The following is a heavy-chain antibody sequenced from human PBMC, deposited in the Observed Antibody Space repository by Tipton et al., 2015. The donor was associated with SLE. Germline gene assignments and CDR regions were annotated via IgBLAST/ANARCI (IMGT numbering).Heavy chain of an antibody. CDR2: FSSNTNDA. CDR1: GFTFSSYS. D-gene: IGHD2-8*01. Sequence: SLRLSCAASGFTFSSYSMSWVRQAPGKGLEWVSSFSSNTNDADYAVSVRGRFTISRDNAKNSLYLQMNSLRAEDTAVYYCARTSMVWGQGALVTVSP. CDR3: ARTSMV. J-gene: IGHJ4*02. V-gene: IGHV3-21*04.